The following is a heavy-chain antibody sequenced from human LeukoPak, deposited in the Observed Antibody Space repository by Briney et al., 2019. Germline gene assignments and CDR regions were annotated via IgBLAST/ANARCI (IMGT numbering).Heavy chain of an antibody. V-gene: IGHV3-48*03. D-gene: IGHD3-10*01. J-gene: IGHJ3*02. CDR3: ARDLSGRYAFDI. Sequence: HPGGSLRLSCAASGFTFSNYEMNWARQAPGKGLEWVSYINTSGGTIYYTDSVKGRFTISRDNAKNSLYLQMNSLRAEDTAVYYCARDLSGRYAFDIWGQGTMVTVSS. CDR1: GFTFSNYE. CDR2: INTSGGTI.